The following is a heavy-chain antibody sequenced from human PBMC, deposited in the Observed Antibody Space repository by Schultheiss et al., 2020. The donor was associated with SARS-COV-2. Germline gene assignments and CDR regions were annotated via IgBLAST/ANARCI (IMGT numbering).Heavy chain of an antibody. V-gene: IGHV3-30*07. CDR1: GFTFSSYA. CDR2: ISYDGSNK. Sequence: GESLKISCAASGFTFSSYAMHWVRQAPGKGLEWVAVISYDGSNKYYADSVKGRFTISRDNSKNTLYLQMNSLRAEDTAVYYCAKVEPLKYYDYWGQGTLVTVSS. D-gene: IGHD3-10*01. J-gene: IGHJ4*02. CDR3: AKVEPLKYYDY.